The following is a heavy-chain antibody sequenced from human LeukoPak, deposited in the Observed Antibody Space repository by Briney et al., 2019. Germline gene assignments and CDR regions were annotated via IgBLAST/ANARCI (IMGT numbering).Heavy chain of an antibody. CDR1: GFTFSSYA. D-gene: IGHD3-10*01. V-gene: IGHV3-23*01. J-gene: IGHJ4*02. CDR3: AKGLWFGHTEIFYFDY. Sequence: PGGSLRLSCAASGFTFSSYAMHWVRQAPGKGLEWVSAISGSGGSTYYADSVKGRFTISRDNSKNTLYLQMNSLRAEDTAVYFCAKGLWFGHTEIFYFDYWGQGTLVTVSS. CDR2: ISGSGGST.